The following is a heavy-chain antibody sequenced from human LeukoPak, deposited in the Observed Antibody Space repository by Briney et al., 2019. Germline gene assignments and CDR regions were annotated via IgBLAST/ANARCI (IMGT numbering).Heavy chain of an antibody. CDR3: ARRSGDGYTHFDY. CDR1: GGSISSYY. CDR2: IYYSGSI. Sequence: SETLSLTCTVPGGSISSYYWSWIRQPPGKGLEWIGYIYYSGSINYNPSLKSRVTISLDTSKNQFSLKLSSVTAADTAVYYCARRSGDGYTHFDYWGQGTLVTVSS. J-gene: IGHJ4*02. D-gene: IGHD5-24*01. V-gene: IGHV4-59*08.